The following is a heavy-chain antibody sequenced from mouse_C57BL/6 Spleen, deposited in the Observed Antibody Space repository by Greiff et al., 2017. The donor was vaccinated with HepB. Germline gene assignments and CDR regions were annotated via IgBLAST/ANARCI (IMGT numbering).Heavy chain of an antibody. CDR3: ARDTTVARHFDY. CDR2: ISYDGSN. Sequence: VQLKESGPGLVKPSQSLSLTCSVTGYSITSGYYWNWIRQFPGNKLEWMGYISYDGSNNYNPSLKNRISITRDTSKNQFFLKLNSVTTEDTATYYCARDTTVARHFDYWGQGTTLTVSS. D-gene: IGHD1-1*01. V-gene: IGHV3-6*01. CDR1: GYSITSGYY. J-gene: IGHJ2*01.